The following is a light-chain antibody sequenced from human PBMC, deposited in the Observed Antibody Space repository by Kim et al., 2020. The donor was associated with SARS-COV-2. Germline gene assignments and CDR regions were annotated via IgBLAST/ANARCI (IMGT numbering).Light chain of an antibody. CDR1: HDISNY. J-gene: IGKJ2*03. V-gene: IGKV1-16*02. CDR2: AAS. CDR3: QQYRTFPYS. Sequence: SVSVGDRVTITCRASHDISNYLAWFQQKPGEAPKSLIYAASSLQTGVPSKFRGSGSGTDFTLTISSLQPEDFATYYCQQYRTFPYSFGQGTKLEI.